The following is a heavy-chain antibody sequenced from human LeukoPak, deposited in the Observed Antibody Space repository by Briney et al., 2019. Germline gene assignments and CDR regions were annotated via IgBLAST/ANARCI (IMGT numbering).Heavy chain of an antibody. CDR2: ISGSGGST. Sequence: GGSLGLSCEASGFTFNIYAMSWVRQAPGKGLEWVSTISGSGGSTYYADSVKGRFTISRDNSKNTLYLQIHGLRAEDTAVYYCAKYYYGSGSYYEDAFAIWGQGTVVSVSS. D-gene: IGHD3-10*01. CDR3: AKYYYGSGSYYEDAFAI. CDR1: GFTFNIYA. J-gene: IGHJ3*02. V-gene: IGHV3-23*01.